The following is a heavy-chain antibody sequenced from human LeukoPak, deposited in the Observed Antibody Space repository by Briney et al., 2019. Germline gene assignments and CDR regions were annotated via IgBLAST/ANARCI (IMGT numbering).Heavy chain of an antibody. Sequence: PSETLSLTCTVSGYSISSGYYWGWIRQPPGKGLEWVGSIYHSGSTYYNPSLKSRVTISVDTSKNQFSLKLSSVTAADTAVYYCAREGMPTGWSDPWGQGTLVTVSS. V-gene: IGHV4-38-2*02. J-gene: IGHJ5*02. CDR1: GYSISSGYY. CDR3: AREGMPTGWSDP. CDR2: IYHSGST. D-gene: IGHD1-1*01.